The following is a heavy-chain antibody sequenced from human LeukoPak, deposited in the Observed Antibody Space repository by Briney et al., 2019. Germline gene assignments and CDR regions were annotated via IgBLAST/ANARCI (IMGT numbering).Heavy chain of an antibody. D-gene: IGHD4/OR15-4a*01. V-gene: IGHV4-30-4*01. J-gene: IGHJ4*02. CDR2: IYYSGST. CDR1: GGSISSGDYY. CDR3: ARELTYADY. Sequence: SETLSLTCTVSGGSISSGDYYWSWIRQPPGKGLEWIGYIYYSGSTYYNPSPKSRVTMSVDTSKNQFSLKLSSVTAADTAVYYCARELTYADYWGQGTLVTVSS.